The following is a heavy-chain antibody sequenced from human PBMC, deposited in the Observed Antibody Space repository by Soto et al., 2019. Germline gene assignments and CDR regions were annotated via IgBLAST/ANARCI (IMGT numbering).Heavy chain of an antibody. CDR2: IKQDGSEK. J-gene: IGHJ4*02. D-gene: IGHD3-16*02. CDR3: ARGPPGARYFDY. V-gene: IGHV3-7*03. Sequence: EVQLVESGGGLVQPGGSLRLSCAASGFTFSSYWMTWVRQAPGKGLERVANIKQDGSEKYYVDSVKGRFTLSRDNADNSLYLQMNSLRAEDTAVYYCARGPPGARYFDYWGQGTLVTVSS. CDR1: GFTFSSYW.